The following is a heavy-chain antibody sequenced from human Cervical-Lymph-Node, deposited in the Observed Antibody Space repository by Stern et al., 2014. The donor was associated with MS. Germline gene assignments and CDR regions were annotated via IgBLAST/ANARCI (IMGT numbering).Heavy chain of an antibody. CDR1: GGSFSGYY. J-gene: IGHJ4*02. Sequence: VQLQQWGPGLLQPSETLSLNCAVYGGSFSGYYWTWIRQPPGKGLAWIGEINDSGSSNYNPSRKIRVTISVDKSKNQFSLRLSSVTAADTAVYYCAKNPFTSSILAPAAIKALKRFDVWGQGTMVTVSS. D-gene: IGHD2-2*01. CDR2: INDSGSS. CDR3: AKNPFTSSILAPAAIKALKRFDV. V-gene: IGHV4-34*02.